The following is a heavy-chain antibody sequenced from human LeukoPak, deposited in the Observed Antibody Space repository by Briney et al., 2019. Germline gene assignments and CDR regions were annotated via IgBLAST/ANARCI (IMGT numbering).Heavy chain of an antibody. V-gene: IGHV3-33*01. CDR1: GFTFSSYG. CDR3: TRDTDGDYNFDY. J-gene: IGHJ4*02. Sequence: TGGSLRLSCAASGFTFSSYGMHWVRQAPGKGLEWVALIWYDGSNKYCADSVKGRFTISRDNSKNTLYVQMNSLRAEDTAVYYCTRDTDGDYNFDYWGQGTLVTVSS. D-gene: IGHD4-17*01. CDR2: IWYDGSNK.